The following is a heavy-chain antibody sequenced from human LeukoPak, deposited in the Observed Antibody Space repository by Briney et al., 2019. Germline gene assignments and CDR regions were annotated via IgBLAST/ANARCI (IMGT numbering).Heavy chain of an antibody. J-gene: IGHJ4*02. Sequence: SQTLSLTCTVSGGSISSGGYYWSWIRQPPGKGLEWIGYIYHSGSTYYNPSLKSRVTISVDRSKNQFSLKLSSVTAADTAVYYCARDLPSIAARPESDYWGQGTLVTVSS. D-gene: IGHD6-6*01. CDR3: ARDLPSIAARPESDY. CDR1: GGSISSGGYY. V-gene: IGHV4-30-2*01. CDR2: IYHSGST.